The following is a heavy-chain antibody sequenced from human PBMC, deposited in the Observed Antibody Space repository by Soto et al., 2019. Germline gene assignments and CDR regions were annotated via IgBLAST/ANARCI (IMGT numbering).Heavy chain of an antibody. V-gene: IGHV3-23*01. J-gene: IGHJ6*03. CDR1: GFTFSSHG. CDR2: ISGGGSDT. Sequence: GGSLRLSCAASGFTFSSHGMSWVRPAPGKGLDWVSIISGGGSDTYYADSVKGRFSISRDNSKNTLYLQMNSLRAEDTAVYYCAKGAVSFYKLVSYYCYMDVWGKGTTVTVSS. CDR3: AKGAVSFYKLVSYYCYMDV. D-gene: IGHD3-10*01.